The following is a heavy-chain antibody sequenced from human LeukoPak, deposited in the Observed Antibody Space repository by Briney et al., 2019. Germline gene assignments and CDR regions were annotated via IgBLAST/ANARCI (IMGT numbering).Heavy chain of an antibody. CDR3: AREPPLRDGYTPAPFDY. CDR2: IYYSGST. J-gene: IGHJ4*02. Sequence: SETLSLTCTVSGVSISSYYWRWLRQRPGKGLEGVGNIYYSGSTSYNPSLKSRVTISVDTSKNQFSLKLSSVTAADTAVYYCAREPPLRDGYTPAPFDYWGQGTLVTVSS. D-gene: IGHD5-24*01. V-gene: IGHV4-59*01. CDR1: GVSISSYY.